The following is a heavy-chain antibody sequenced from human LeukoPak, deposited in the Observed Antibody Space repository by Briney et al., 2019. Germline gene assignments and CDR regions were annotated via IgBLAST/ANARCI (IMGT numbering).Heavy chain of an antibody. Sequence: PGGSLRLSCAASGFTFSSYGMHWVRQAPGKGLEWVAVISYDGSNKYYADSVKGRFTISRDNSKNTLYLQMNSLRAEDTAVYYCAKVYCSSTSCPSGRYYYYGMDVWGQGTTVTVSS. CDR1: GFTFSSYG. CDR3: AKVYCSSTSCPSGRYYYYGMDV. CDR2: ISYDGSNK. D-gene: IGHD2-2*01. J-gene: IGHJ6*02. V-gene: IGHV3-30*18.